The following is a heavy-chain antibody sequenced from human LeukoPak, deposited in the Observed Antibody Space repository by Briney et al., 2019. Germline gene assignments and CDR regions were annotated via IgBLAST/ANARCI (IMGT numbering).Heavy chain of an antibody. CDR1: GFSFSSYA. V-gene: IGHV3-23*01. J-gene: IGHJ4*02. CDR2: ISSGGDRT. D-gene: IGHD3-16*01. CDR3: RREAIAAGYAYD. Sequence: GGSLRLSCAATGFSFSSYALSWVRQAPGKGLEWVSAISSGGDRTYYADSVTGRFTISRDNSKNMLFLQMSSLRAEDAAMYYCRREAIAAGYAYDWGQGTLVTVFS.